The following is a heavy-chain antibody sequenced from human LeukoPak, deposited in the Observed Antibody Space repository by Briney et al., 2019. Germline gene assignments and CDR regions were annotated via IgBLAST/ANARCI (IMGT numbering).Heavy chain of an antibody. V-gene: IGHV3-48*04. CDR1: GFTFSSYS. Sequence: GSLRLSCAASGFTFSSYSMNWVRQAPGKGLEWVSYISSSSSTIYYADSVKGRFTISRDNAKNSLYLQMNSLRAEDTAVYYCARDLAIVGATRSGYWGQGTLVTVSS. J-gene: IGHJ4*02. D-gene: IGHD1-26*01. CDR3: ARDLAIVGATRSGY. CDR2: ISSSSSTI.